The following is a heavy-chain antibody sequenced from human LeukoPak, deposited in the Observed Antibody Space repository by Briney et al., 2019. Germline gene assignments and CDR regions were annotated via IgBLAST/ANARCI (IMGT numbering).Heavy chain of an antibody. Sequence: PGGSLRLSCAASGFTFSSYWMSWVRQAPGKGLEWVANIKQDGSEKYHVDSVKGRFTISRDNAKNSLYLQMNSLRAEDTAVYYCARDLRVVAVGIAAPKGYWGQGTLVTVPS. CDR1: GFTFSSYW. D-gene: IGHD6-6*01. J-gene: IGHJ4*02. V-gene: IGHV3-7*01. CDR2: IKQDGSEK. CDR3: ARDLRVVAVGIAAPKGY.